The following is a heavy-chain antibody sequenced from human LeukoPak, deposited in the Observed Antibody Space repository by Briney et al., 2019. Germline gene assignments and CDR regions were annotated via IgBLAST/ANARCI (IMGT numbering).Heavy chain of an antibody. D-gene: IGHD3-9*01. CDR1: GFTFSNYA. Sequence: GGSLRLSCAASGFTFSNYAKRWARHAPGKGLVCGWGISGSGGSTYYADAVKGRFTISRDNSKNTLYLQMNSLIVEDTAVYYCAKDRNYDWLPNDYWGQGTLVTVSS. CDR2: ISGSGGST. J-gene: IGHJ4*02. CDR3: AKDRNYDWLPNDY. V-gene: IGHV3-23*01.